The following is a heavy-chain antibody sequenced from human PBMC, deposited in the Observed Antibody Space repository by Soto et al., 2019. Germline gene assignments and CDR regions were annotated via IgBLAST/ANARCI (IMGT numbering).Heavy chain of an antibody. J-gene: IGHJ5*02. V-gene: IGHV6-1*01. CDR1: GDSVSSNSAA. D-gene: IGHD6-13*01. Sequence: SQTLSLTCAISGDSVSSNSAAWNWIRQSPSRGLEWLGRTYYRSKWYNDYAVSVKSRITINPDTSKNQFSLQLNSVTPEDTAVYYCARAAIPGIAAAGGFDPWSQGTLVTVSS. CDR2: TYYRSKWYN. CDR3: ARAAIPGIAAAGGFDP.